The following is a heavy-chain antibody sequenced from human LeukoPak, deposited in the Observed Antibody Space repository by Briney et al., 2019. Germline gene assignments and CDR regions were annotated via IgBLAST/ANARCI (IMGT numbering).Heavy chain of an antibody. CDR1: GYTFTSYG. Sequence: ASVKVSCKASGYTFTSYGISWVRQAPGQGLEWMGWISAYNGNTNYAQKLQGRVTMATDTSTSTAYMELRSLRSDDTAVYYCARDPYYYDSSGYPPRFDYWGRGTLVTVSS. CDR3: ARDPYYYDSSGYPPRFDY. CDR2: ISAYNGNT. V-gene: IGHV1-18*01. J-gene: IGHJ4*02. D-gene: IGHD3-22*01.